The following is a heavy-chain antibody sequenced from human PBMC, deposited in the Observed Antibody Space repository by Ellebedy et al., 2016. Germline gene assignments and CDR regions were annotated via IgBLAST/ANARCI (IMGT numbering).Heavy chain of an antibody. CDR2: IYYSGST. Sequence: GSLRLSXTVSGGSISSGDYYWGWIRQPPGKGLEWIGSIYYSGSTYYNPSLKSRVTISVDTSKNQFSLKLSSVTAADTAVYYCASGSSGWYPLDPWGQGTLVTVSS. CDR1: GGSISSGDYY. J-gene: IGHJ5*02. D-gene: IGHD6-19*01. CDR3: ASGSSGWYPLDP. V-gene: IGHV4-39*07.